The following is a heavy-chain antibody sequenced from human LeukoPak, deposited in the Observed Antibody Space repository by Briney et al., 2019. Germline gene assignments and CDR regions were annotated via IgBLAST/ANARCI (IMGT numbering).Heavy chain of an antibody. Sequence: PGRSLRLSCAASGFTFSSYGMYWVRQAPGKGLEWVALISYDGSNKYYADSVKGRFTISRDNAKNSLYPQMNSLRAEDTALYYCARVKVGTTNRFDYWGQGTLVTVSS. CDR2: ISYDGSNK. CDR1: GFTFSSYG. V-gene: IGHV3-30*03. CDR3: ARVKVGTTNRFDY. J-gene: IGHJ4*02. D-gene: IGHD1-26*01.